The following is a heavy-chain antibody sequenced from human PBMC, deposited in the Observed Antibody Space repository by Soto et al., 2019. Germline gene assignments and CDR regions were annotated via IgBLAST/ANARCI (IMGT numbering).Heavy chain of an antibody. V-gene: IGHV2-5*01. CDR3: AHTFRNSGRHEGFGY. CDR2: IYWNDDK. CDR1: GFSLNTSEVG. Sequence: QITLKESGPTLVKPTQTLTLTCTFSGFSLNTSEVGVGWIRQPPGKALEWLALIYWNDDKRYSPSLKSRLTITNDTSKTQVDRTLTNMDPVDTATYYCAHTFRNSGRHEGFGYWGQGTLVTVSS. J-gene: IGHJ4*02. D-gene: IGHD1-26*01.